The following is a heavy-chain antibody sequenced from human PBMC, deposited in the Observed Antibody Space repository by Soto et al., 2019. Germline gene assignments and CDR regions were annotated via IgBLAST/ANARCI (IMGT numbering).Heavy chain of an antibody. V-gene: IGHV3-7*03. Sequence: GGSLRLSCAASGFTFSRYWMSWFRQAPGKGLEWVATMKIEGSEKDYVDSVKGRFTISRDNAKNSLYLQMNRMRAGDTAVYYCARVGYSYGYGWYFDLWGRGTLVTVSS. D-gene: IGHD5-18*01. CDR3: ARVGYSYGYGWYFDL. CDR1: GFTFSRYW. J-gene: IGHJ2*01. CDR2: MKIEGSEK.